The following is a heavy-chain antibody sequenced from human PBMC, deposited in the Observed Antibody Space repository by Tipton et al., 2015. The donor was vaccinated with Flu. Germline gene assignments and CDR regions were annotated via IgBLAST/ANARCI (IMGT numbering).Heavy chain of an antibody. CDR2: ISAYNGNT. V-gene: IGHV1-18*01. CDR1: GYTFTSYG. D-gene: IGHD3-16*01. CDR3: ARDVDYVWVSLDLDAFDI. J-gene: IGHJ3*02. Sequence: QLVQSGPEVKKPGASVKVSCKASGYTFTSYGISWVRQAPGQGLEWMGWISAYNGNTNYAQKLQGRVTMTTDTSTSTAYMELRSLRSDDTAVYYCARDVDYVWVSLDLDAFDIWGQGTMVTVSS.